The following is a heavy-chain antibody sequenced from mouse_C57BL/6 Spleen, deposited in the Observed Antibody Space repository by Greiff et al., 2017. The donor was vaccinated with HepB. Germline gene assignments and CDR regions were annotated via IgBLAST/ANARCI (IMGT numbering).Heavy chain of an antibody. CDR2: INYDGSST. CDR1: GFTFSDYY. Sequence: DVKLVESEGGLVQPGSSMKLSCTASGFTFSDYYMAWVRQVPEKGLEWVANINYDGSSTYYLDSLKSRFIISRDNAKNILYLQMSSLKSEDTATYYCARDMKIYYDYDSFWYFDVWGTGTTVTVSS. D-gene: IGHD2-4*01. V-gene: IGHV5-16*01. J-gene: IGHJ1*03. CDR3: ARDMKIYYDYDSFWYFDV.